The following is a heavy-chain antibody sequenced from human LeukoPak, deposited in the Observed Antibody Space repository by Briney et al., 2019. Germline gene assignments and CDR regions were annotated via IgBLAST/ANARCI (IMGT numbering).Heavy chain of an antibody. CDR1: GFTFDDYA. J-gene: IGHJ3*02. V-gene: IGHV3-9*01. D-gene: IGHD5-18*01. Sequence: PGGSLRLSCAASGFTFDDYAMHWVRQAPGKGLEWVSGISWNSGSIGHADSVKGRFTISRDNAKNSLYLQMNSLRAEDTAVYYCASFPYSTRDAFDIWGQGTMVTVSS. CDR3: ASFPYSTRDAFDI. CDR2: ISWNSGSI.